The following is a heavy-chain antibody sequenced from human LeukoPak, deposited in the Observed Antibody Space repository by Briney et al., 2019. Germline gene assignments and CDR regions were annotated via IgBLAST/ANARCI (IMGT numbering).Heavy chain of an antibody. CDR1: GYSFSSYA. Sequence: ASVKVSCKSSGYSFSSYAMNWVRQAPGQGLEWMGWISTNTGDPTYAQGFTGRFVFSLDTSVSTAYLQISSLKAEDTAVYYCARRYYDFLSDLYGMDVWGQGTTVTVSS. CDR2: ISTNTGDP. J-gene: IGHJ6*02. D-gene: IGHD3-3*01. V-gene: IGHV7-4-1*02. CDR3: ARRYYDFLSDLYGMDV.